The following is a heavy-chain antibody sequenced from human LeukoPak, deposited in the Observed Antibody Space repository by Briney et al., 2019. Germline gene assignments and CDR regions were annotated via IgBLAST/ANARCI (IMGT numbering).Heavy chain of an antibody. CDR3: ARGTTSGFGEEIKYDY. CDR2: INPNSGGT. CDR1: GYTFTGYY. V-gene: IGHV1-2*02. Sequence: GASVKVSCKASGYTFTGYYMHWVRQAPGQGLEWMGWINPNSGGTNYAQKFQGRVTMTRDTSTSTVYMELSSLRSEDTAVYYCARGTTSGFGEEIKYDYWGQGTLVTVSS. J-gene: IGHJ4*02. D-gene: IGHD3-10*01.